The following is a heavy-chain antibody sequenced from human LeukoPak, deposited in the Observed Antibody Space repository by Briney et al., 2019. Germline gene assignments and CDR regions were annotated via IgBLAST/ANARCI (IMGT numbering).Heavy chain of an antibody. CDR1: GFTFGDYA. V-gene: IGHV3-21*01. J-gene: IGHJ4*02. CDR2: ISSISSYI. CDR3: ARDTYDFWSGSDY. D-gene: IGHD3-3*01. Sequence: GGSLRLSCTASGFTFGDYAMSWVRQAPGKGLEWVSSISSISSYIYYADSVKGRFTISRDNAKNSLYLQMNSLRAEDTAVYYCARDTYDFWSGSDYWGQGTLVTVSS.